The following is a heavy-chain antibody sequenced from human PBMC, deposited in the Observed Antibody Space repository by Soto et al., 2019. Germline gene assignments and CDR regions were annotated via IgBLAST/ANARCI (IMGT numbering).Heavy chain of an antibody. CDR2: IYHSGST. D-gene: IGHD1-7*01. J-gene: IGHJ4*02. CDR3: ASGGELELQLDY. CDR1: SGSISSSNW. Sequence: QVQLQESGPGLVKPSGTLSLTCAVSSGSISSSNWWSWVRQPPGKGLERIGEIYHSGSTNYNPSLKSGVTISVDQPKNQYPLRLTSVTAAATDVYYCASGGELELQLDYWGKGTLVTVSS. V-gene: IGHV4-4*02.